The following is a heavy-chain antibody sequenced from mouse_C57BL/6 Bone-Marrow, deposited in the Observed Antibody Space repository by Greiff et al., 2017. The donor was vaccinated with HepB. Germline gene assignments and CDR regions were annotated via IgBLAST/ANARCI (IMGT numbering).Heavy chain of an antibody. CDR2: IYPRSGNT. CDR3: ARWGYYYGSTFAY. V-gene: IGHV1-81*01. D-gene: IGHD1-1*01. Sequence: QVQLKESGAELARPGASVKLSCKASGYTFTSYGISWVKQRTGQGLEWIGEIYPRSGNTYYNEKFKGKATLTADKSSSTAYMELRSLTSEDSAVYFCARWGYYYGSTFAYWGQGTLVTVS. CDR1: GYTFTSYG. J-gene: IGHJ3*01.